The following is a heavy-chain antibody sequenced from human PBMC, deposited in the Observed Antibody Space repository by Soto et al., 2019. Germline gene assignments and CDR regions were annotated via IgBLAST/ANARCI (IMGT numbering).Heavy chain of an antibody. V-gene: IGHV1-58*01. CDR1: GFTFTSSA. CDR3: AAVGYSSSWGPLDY. J-gene: IGHJ4*02. CDR2: IVVGRGNT. D-gene: IGHD6-13*01. Sequence: ASVKVSCKASGFTFTSSAVQWVRQARGQRLEWIGWIVVGRGNTNYAQKFQERVTITRDMSTSTAYMELSSLRSEDTAVYYCAAVGYSSSWGPLDYWGQGTLVTVSS.